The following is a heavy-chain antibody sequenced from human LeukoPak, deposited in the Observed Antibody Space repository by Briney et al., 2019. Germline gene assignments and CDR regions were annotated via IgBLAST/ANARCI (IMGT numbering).Heavy chain of an antibody. D-gene: IGHD3-10*01. J-gene: IGHJ5*02. V-gene: IGHV4-31*03. CDR2: IYYSGST. CDR3: ARGRITMVRGPLGP. Sequence: PSQTLSLTCTVSGGSISSGGYYWSWIRQHPGKGPEWIGYIYYSGSTYYNPSLKSRVTISVDTSKNQFSLKLSSVTAADTAVYYCARGRITMVRGPLGPWGQGTLVTVSS. CDR1: GGSISSGGYY.